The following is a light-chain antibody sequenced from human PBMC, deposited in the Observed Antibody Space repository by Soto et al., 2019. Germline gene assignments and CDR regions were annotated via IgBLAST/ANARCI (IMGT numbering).Light chain of an antibody. Sequence: EIVLTQSPGTLSLSPGERATLSCRASQSVSSSYLAWYQQKPGQAPRLLIYGASSRATGIPDRFSGSGSGKDFTLTISRLEPEDFEVYYCQQYGSSPIIFGPGTKVDIK. CDR2: GAS. CDR3: QQYGSSPII. CDR1: QSVSSSY. J-gene: IGKJ3*01. V-gene: IGKV3-20*01.